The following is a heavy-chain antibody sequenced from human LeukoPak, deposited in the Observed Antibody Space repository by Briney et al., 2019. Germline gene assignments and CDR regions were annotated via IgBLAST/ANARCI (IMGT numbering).Heavy chain of an antibody. CDR2: IYHSGST. Sequence: SQTLSLTCTVSGGSISSGGYYWSWIRQPPGKGLEWIGYIYHSGSTYYNPSLKSRVTISVDTSKNQFSLKLSSVTAADTAVYYCARGPATDEYYFDYWGQGTLVTVSS. J-gene: IGHJ4*02. V-gene: IGHV4-30-2*01. CDR3: ARGPATDEYYFDY. D-gene: IGHD5-24*01. CDR1: GGSISSGGYY.